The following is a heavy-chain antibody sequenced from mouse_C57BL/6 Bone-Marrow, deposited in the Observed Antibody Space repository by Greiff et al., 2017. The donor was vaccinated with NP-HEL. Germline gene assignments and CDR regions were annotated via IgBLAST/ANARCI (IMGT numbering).Heavy chain of an antibody. CDR2: IHPNSGST. V-gene: IGHV1-64*01. CDR3: FSYDYDDGNWYLDG. D-gene: IGHD2-4*01. Sequence: VQLQQPGAELVKPGASVKLSCKASGYTFTSYWMHWVKQRPGQGLEWIGMIHPNSGSTNYNEKFKSKATLTVDKSSSTAYLQLSSLTSEDSAVYYCFSYDYDDGNWYLDGWGTGTTVTVSS. J-gene: IGHJ1*03. CDR1: GYTFTSYW.